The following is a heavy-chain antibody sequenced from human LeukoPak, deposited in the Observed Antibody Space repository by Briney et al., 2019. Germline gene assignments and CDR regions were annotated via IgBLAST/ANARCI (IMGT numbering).Heavy chain of an antibody. CDR2: ISYDGSNK. V-gene: IGHV3-30*18. J-gene: IGHJ4*02. Sequence: GGSQRLSCAASGFTFSSYGMHWVRQAPGKGLEWVAVISYDGSNKYYADSVKGRFTISRDNSKNTLYLQMNSLRAEDTAVYYCAKDLGVRYFDWLIPGSDYWGQGTLVAVFS. D-gene: IGHD3-9*01. CDR1: GFTFSSYG. CDR3: AKDLGVRYFDWLIPGSDY.